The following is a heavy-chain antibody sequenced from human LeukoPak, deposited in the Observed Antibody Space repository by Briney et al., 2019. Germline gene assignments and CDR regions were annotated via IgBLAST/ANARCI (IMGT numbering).Heavy chain of an antibody. J-gene: IGHJ4*02. CDR3: ARQSYCGGDCYTH. D-gene: IGHD2-21*02. V-gene: IGHV5-51*01. Sequence: GESLKISCKGPGYSFTSYWIGWVRQMPGKGLEWMGIIYPGDSDTRYSPSFQGQVTISADKSISTAYLQWSSLKASDTAMYYCARQSYCGGDCYTHWGQGTLVTVSS. CDR1: GYSFTSYW. CDR2: IYPGDSDT.